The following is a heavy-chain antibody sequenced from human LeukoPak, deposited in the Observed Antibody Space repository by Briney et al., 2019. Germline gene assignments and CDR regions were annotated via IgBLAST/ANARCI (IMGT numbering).Heavy chain of an antibody. V-gene: IGHV4-59*01. D-gene: IGHD5-18*01. CDR2: IYYSGRT. CDR3: ARVAYSYGLDY. CDR1: VGSITSYY. Sequence: SETLSLTCTVSVGSITSYYWSWIRQPPGKGLEWIGYIYYSGRTDSNPSLESRVTISVDTSENQFSLKLSSVTAADTAIYYCARVAYSYGLDYWGQGTLVTVSS. J-gene: IGHJ4*02.